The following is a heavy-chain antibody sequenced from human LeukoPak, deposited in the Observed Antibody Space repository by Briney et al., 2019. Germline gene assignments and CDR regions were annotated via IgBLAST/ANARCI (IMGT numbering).Heavy chain of an antibody. CDR3: ANGHCSSTSCSSLGVW. CDR2: ISGSGGST. D-gene: IGHD2-2*03. CDR1: GFTFSSYA. V-gene: IGHV3-23*01. Sequence: GGSLRLSCAASGFTFSSYAMSWVRQAPGKGLEWVSAISGSGGSTYYADSVKGRFTISRDNSKNTLYLQMNSLRAEDTAVYYCANGHCSSTSCSSLGVWWGQGTLVTVSS. J-gene: IGHJ4*02.